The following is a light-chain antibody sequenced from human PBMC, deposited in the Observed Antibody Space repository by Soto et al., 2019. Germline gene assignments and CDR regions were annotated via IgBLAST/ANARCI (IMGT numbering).Light chain of an antibody. Sequence: EIVLTQSPATLSLSPGERATLSCRASQSVSSYLDWYQQKPGQAPRLLIYDASNRATGIPARFSGSGSGTDFTLAICSLEPEDCAVYYCQQRSNWPPLFTFGPGTKVDIK. CDR3: QQRSNWPPLFT. J-gene: IGKJ3*01. CDR1: QSVSSY. CDR2: DAS. V-gene: IGKV3-11*01.